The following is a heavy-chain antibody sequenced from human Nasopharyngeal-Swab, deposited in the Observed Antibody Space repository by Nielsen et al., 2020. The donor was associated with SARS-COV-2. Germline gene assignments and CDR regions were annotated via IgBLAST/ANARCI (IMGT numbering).Heavy chain of an antibody. D-gene: IGHD3-22*01. Sequence: SETLSLTCAVYGGSFSGYYWSWIRQPPGKGLEWIGEINHSGSTNYNPSLKSRVTISVDTSKNQFSLKLSSVTAADTAVYYCARGTQIYSSGCSYYYYMDVWGKGTTVTVSS. CDR1: GGSFSGYY. V-gene: IGHV4-34*01. CDR3: ARGTQIYSSGCSYYYYMDV. CDR2: INHSGST. J-gene: IGHJ6*03.